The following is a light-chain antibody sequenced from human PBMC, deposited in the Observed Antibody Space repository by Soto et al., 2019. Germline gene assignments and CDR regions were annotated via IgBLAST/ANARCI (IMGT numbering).Light chain of an antibody. CDR2: GAS. Sequence: ENVLMQSPGTLSLSPGESATLSCRASQSISSSYLAWYQQKPGRAPRLLISGASNRATGIPDRFSGSGSGTDFTLTISRLEPEDFAVYFCHQYTSSPTWTFGQGTKVE. CDR3: HQYTSSPTWT. V-gene: IGKV3-20*01. J-gene: IGKJ1*01. CDR1: QSISSSY.